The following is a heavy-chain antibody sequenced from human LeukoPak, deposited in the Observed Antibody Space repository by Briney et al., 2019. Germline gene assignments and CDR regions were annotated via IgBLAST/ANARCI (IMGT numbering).Heavy chain of an antibody. Sequence: GGSLRLSCAASGFTFSSYGMSWVRQAPGKGLEWVSAISGSGGSTYYADSVKGRFTISRDNSKNTLYLQMNSLRAEDTAVYYCAKVDGSITMIVVVKYYFDYWGQGTLVTVSS. J-gene: IGHJ4*02. CDR1: GFTFSSYG. CDR2: ISGSGGST. D-gene: IGHD3-22*01. V-gene: IGHV3-23*01. CDR3: AKVDGSITMIVVVKYYFDY.